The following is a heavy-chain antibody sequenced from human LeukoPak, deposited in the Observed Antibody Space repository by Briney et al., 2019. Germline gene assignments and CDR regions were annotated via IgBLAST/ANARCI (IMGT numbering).Heavy chain of an antibody. J-gene: IGHJ6*03. D-gene: IGHD3-16*02. CDR2: INPNSGGT. V-gene: IGHV1-2*02. Sequence: GASVKVSCKASGYTFTGYYMHWVRQAPGQGLEWMGWINPNSGGTNYAQKFQGRVTMTRDTSISTAYMELRSLRSDDTAVYYCARLYLDYYYYMDVWGKGTTVTISS. CDR1: GYTFTGYY. CDR3: ARLYLDYYYYMDV.